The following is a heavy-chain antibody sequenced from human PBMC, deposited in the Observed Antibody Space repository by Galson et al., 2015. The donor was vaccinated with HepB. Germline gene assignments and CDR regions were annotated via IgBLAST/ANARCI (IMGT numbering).Heavy chain of an antibody. J-gene: IGHJ5*02. CDR3: VASGFCSGSSCFSPFDP. D-gene: IGHD2-15*01. CDR1: GFNFRDSS. CDR2: IRSKANNYAT. Sequence: SLRLSCAASGFNFRDSSMHWVRQASGKGLEWIGRIRSKANNYATAYTASVEGRFTISRDDSSSTTYLQMNRLEIEDTSIYYCVASGFCSGSSCFSPFDPWCRGVLVTGST. V-gene: IGHV3-73*01.